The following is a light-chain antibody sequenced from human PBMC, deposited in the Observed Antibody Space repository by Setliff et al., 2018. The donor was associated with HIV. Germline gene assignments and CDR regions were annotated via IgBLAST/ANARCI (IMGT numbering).Light chain of an antibody. V-gene: IGLV2-23*01. CDR2: QAT. J-gene: IGLJ1*01. CDR1: SNDVGRYDL. Sequence: QSVLTQPASVSGSPGQSITTACTGTSNDVGRYDLVSWYQQHPARAPKLIIYQATRRPSGVSNRFSGSKSGNVASLTISGLQAEDEADYYCCSNTGSNTLVFGTGTKVTVL. CDR3: CSNTGSNTLV.